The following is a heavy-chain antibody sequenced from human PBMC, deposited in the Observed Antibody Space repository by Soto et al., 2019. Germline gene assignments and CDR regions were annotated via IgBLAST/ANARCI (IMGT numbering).Heavy chain of an antibody. Sequence: QVQLVQSGAEVKKPGASVKVSCKASGYTFTSYYMHWVRQAPGQGLEWMGIINPSGGSTSYAQKFQARVTMTRDTSTSTVYMELSSLRSEDTAVYYCARERRQPPFHDSYGMDVWGQGTTVTVSS. J-gene: IGHJ6*02. CDR3: ARERRQPPFHDSYGMDV. CDR2: INPSGGST. CDR1: GYTFTSYY. V-gene: IGHV1-46*01. D-gene: IGHD3-3*02.